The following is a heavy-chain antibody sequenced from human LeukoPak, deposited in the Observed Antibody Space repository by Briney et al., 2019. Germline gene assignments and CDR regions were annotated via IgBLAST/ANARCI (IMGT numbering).Heavy chain of an antibody. CDR3: ARTLWFGELFLYFDY. CDR2: IIPIFGTA. V-gene: IGHV1-69*13. D-gene: IGHD3-10*01. J-gene: IGHJ4*02. CDR1: GGTFSSYA. Sequence: GASVKVSCKASGGTFSSYAISWVRQAPGQGLEWMGGIIPIFGTANYAQKFQGRVTITADESTSTAYMELSSLRSGDTAVYYCARTLWFGELFLYFDYWGQGTLVTVSS.